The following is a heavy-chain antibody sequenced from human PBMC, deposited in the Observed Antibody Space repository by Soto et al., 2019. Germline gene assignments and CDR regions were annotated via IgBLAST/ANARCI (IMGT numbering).Heavy chain of an antibody. D-gene: IGHD6-19*01. CDR3: ARAVWQWLVRDYYYGMDV. CDR2: IYHSGST. J-gene: IGHJ6*02. Sequence: SETLSLTCAVSGGSISSSNWWSWVRQPPGKGLEWIGEIYHSGSTNYNPSLKSRVTISVDKSKNQFSLKLSSVTAADTAVYYCARAVWQWLVRDYYYGMDVWGQGTTVTVSS. CDR1: GGSISSSNW. V-gene: IGHV4-4*02.